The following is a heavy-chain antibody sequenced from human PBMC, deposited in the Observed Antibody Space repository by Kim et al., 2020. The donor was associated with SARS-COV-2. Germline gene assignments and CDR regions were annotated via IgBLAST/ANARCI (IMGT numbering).Heavy chain of an antibody. CDR2: IKTDGSAQ. V-gene: IGHV3-7*01. CDR3: GRDMDV. CDR1: GFTFSTHW. J-gene: IGHJ6*02. Sequence: GGSLRLSCAASGFTFSTHWMNWIRQDPGKGLEWVANIKTDGSAQYYVDSVKGRFTISRDNAKNSLYLQMNSLRADDTAVYYCGRDMDVWGQGTTVTVSS.